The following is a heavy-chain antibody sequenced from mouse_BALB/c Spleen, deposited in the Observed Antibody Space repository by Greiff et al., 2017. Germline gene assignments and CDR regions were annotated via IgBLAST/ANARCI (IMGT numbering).Heavy chain of an antibody. D-gene: IGHD3-1*01. Sequence: EVHLVESGGGLVQPGGSRKLSCAASGFTFSSFGMHWVRQAPEKGLEWVAYISSGSSTIYYADTVKGRFTISRDNPKNTLFLQMTSLRSEDTAMYYCARSGYGSFFDYWGQGTTLTVSS. CDR1: GFTFSSFG. CDR3: ARSGYGSFFDY. CDR2: ISSGSSTI. J-gene: IGHJ2*01. V-gene: IGHV5-17*02.